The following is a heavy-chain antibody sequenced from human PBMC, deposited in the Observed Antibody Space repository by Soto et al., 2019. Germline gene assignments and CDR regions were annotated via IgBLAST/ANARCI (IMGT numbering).Heavy chain of an antibody. Sequence: GGSLRLSCAASGFTFSSYAMSWVRQAPGKGLEWVSAISGSGGSTYYADSVKGRFTISRDNSKNTLYLQMNSLRAEDTAVYYCAKDSVIVPDAQEGWFDPWGQGTLVTVSS. D-gene: IGHD2-2*01. V-gene: IGHV3-23*01. J-gene: IGHJ5*02. CDR3: AKDSVIVPDAQEGWFDP. CDR1: GFTFSSYA. CDR2: ISGSGGST.